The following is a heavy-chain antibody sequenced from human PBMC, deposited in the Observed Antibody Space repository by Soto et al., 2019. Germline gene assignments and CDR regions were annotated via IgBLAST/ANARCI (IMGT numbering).Heavy chain of an antibody. Sequence: PSETLSLTCTVSGASMNSYHWSWIRQPAGKGLEWIGHIHSSGSTNYNPSLKSRVTMSVDTSKNQFSLRLMSLTAADTAVYYCARHQGVAAEGITWFDPWGQGSLVTVS. CDR3: ARHQGVAAEGITWFDP. CDR1: GASMNSYH. J-gene: IGHJ5*02. CDR2: IHSSGST. V-gene: IGHV4-4*07. D-gene: IGHD6-13*01.